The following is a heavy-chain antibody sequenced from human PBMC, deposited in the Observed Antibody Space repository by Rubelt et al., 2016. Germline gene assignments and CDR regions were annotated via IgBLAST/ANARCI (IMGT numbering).Heavy chain of an antibody. V-gene: IGHV3-7*01. J-gene: IGHJ6*02. CDR1: GFTFSSYW. CDR2: IKQDGSEK. D-gene: IGHD3-10*01. CDR3: ARDPYYYGSGSYGYPTSYYYYYGMDV. Sequence: EVQLVESGGGLVQPGGSLRLSCAASGFTFSSYWMSWVRQAPGKGLEWVANIKQDGSEKYYVDSVKGRFTISRDNAKNSLYLQMNSLRAEDTAVYYCARDPYYYGSGSYGYPTSYYYYYGMDVWGQGTTVTVSS.